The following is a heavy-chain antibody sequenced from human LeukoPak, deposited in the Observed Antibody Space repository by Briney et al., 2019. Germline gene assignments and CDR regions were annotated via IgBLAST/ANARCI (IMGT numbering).Heavy chain of an antibody. D-gene: IGHD4-17*01. CDR2: ISAYNGNT. Sequence: ASVKVSCKASGYTFTSYGISWVRQAPGQGLEWMGWISAYNGNTNYAQKLQGRVTMTTDTSTSTAYMELRGLRSDDTAVYYCARDRDYGDYALSKWFDPWGQGTLVTVSS. CDR1: GYTFTSYG. CDR3: ARDRDYGDYALSKWFDP. J-gene: IGHJ5*02. V-gene: IGHV1-18*01.